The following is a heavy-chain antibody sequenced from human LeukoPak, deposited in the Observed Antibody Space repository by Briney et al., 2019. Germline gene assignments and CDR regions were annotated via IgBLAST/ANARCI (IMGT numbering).Heavy chain of an antibody. V-gene: IGHV4-59*11. Sequence: SETLSLTCTVSDGSISSHYWSWVRQPPGKGLEWIGYMYDTVNTKDNPSLTSRLTLSADTSKNQFSLRLGSVTAADTAVYYCATIKRGYPYGYFDFWGQGILVTVSS. D-gene: IGHD5-18*01. CDR2: MYDTVNT. J-gene: IGHJ4*02. CDR1: DGSISSHY. CDR3: ATIKRGYPYGYFDF.